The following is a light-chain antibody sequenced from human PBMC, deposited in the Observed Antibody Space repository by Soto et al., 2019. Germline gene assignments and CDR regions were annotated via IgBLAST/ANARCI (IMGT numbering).Light chain of an antibody. CDR3: HQRQSWPRT. CDR1: QYINTR. V-gene: IGKV3-11*01. CDR2: QTS. J-gene: IGKJ1*01. Sequence: EIVLTQSPATLSSFPGDRVTLSCRASQYINTRLAWYQHRPGQAPRLLIYQTSIRAAGIPDRFSASGTGTDFTLTISDVQPEDFAVYYCHQRQSWPRTFGQGTKVDSK.